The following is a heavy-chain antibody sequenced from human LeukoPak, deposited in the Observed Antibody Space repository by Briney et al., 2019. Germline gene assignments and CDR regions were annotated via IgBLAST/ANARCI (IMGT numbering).Heavy chain of an antibody. J-gene: IGHJ4*02. CDR2: IYYSGTT. CDR1: GGSISSTSYY. D-gene: IGHD3-22*01. Sequence: SETLSLTCTVSGGSISSTSYYWGWIRQPPGKGLEWIGSIYYSGTTYYNPSLRSRVTISVDTSKNQFSLKLSSMTAADTAVYYCASSDSSGYYVDYWGQGTLVTVSS. CDR3: ASSDSSGYYVDY. V-gene: IGHV4-39*07.